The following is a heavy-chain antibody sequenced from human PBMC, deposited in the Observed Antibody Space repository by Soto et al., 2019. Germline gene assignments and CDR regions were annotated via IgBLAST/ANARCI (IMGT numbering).Heavy chain of an antibody. D-gene: IGHD6-13*01. CDR1: GGTFSSYA. CDR3: VRRHVSATGIDWFDP. J-gene: IGHJ5*02. CDR2: INAANGDT. V-gene: IGHV1-3*01. Sequence: GAAVKLSCKASGGTFSSYAISWVRQAPGQRLEWMGWINAANGDTKYSPKFQGRVTITRDTSASTAYMELSSLRSEDTAVYYCVRRHVSATGIDWFDPWGQGTLVTVSS.